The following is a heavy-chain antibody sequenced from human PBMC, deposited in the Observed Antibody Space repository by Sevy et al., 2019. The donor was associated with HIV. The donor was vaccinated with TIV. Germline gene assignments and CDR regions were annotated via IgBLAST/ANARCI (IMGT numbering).Heavy chain of an antibody. CDR3: ARTMGYCSGDTCNLGFDS. Sequence: GGSLRLSCVASGFIFTDYYLSWIRQAPGKGLEWVSSISSSGTNIYYADSMGGRFAISRDNAKTSLSLQMNSLRAEDTAVYYCARTMGYCSGDTCNLGFDSWGQGTLVTVSS. V-gene: IGHV3-11*01. CDR2: ISSSGTNI. D-gene: IGHD2-21*02. CDR1: GFIFTDYY. J-gene: IGHJ4*02.